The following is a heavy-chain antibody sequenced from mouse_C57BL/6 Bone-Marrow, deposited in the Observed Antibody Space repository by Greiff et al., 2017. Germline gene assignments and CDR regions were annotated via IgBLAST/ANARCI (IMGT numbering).Heavy chain of an antibody. CDR1: GYTFTSYG. D-gene: IGHD3-2*02. CDR3: ARSQRRLRTAWLAY. J-gene: IGHJ3*01. V-gene: IGHV1-81*01. Sequence: QVQLQQSGAELARPGASVKLSCKASGYTFTSYGISWVKQRTGQGLEWIGEINPRSGNTYYNEKFKGKATLTADKSSSTAYMELRSLTSEDSSVXFCARSQRRLRTAWLAYWGQGTLVTVSA. CDR2: INPRSGNT.